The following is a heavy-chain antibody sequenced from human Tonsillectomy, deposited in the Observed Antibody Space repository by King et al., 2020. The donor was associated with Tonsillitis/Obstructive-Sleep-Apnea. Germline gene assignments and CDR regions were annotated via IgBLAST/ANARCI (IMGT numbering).Heavy chain of an antibody. V-gene: IGHV4-59*01. Sequence: QLQESGPGLVKPSETLSLTCTVSCGSISSYYWSWIRQPPGKGLEWIGYIFYSGSTNYNPSLKSRVTISVDTSKNQFSLKFSSVTAADTAVYYCARDHCSSTSCYGNYYYMDVWGKGTTVTVSS. CDR1: CGSISSYY. J-gene: IGHJ6*03. CDR3: ARDHCSSTSCYGNYYYMDV. D-gene: IGHD2-2*01. CDR2: IFYSGST.